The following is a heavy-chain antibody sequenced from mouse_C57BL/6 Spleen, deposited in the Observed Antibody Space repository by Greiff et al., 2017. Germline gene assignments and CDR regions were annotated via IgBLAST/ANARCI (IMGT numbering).Heavy chain of an antibody. V-gene: IGHV1-82*01. D-gene: IGHD1-1*01. CDR1: GYAFSSSW. Sequence: QVQLQQSGPELVKPGASVKISCKASGYAFSSSWMNWVQQRPGKGLEWIGRIYPGDGDTNYNGKFKGKATLTADKSSSTAYMQLSSLTSEDSAVYFCARGGTYYGSSSYYFDYWGQGTTLTVSS. J-gene: IGHJ2*01. CDR3: ARGGTYYGSSSYYFDY. CDR2: IYPGDGDT.